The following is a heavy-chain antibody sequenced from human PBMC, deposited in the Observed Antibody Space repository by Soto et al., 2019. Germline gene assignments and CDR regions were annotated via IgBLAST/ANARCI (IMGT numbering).Heavy chain of an antibody. Sequence: GSLRLSCAASGFTFSNYAMSWVRQAPGKGLEWVSGISGSGGSKYSADSVKGRFTISRDTSKNTLYLLMNSLRADDTAIYYCAKVSSTIWSDAFDIWGRGTMVTVSS. D-gene: IGHD2-2*01. CDR3: AKVSSTIWSDAFDI. J-gene: IGHJ3*02. CDR1: GFTFSNYA. CDR2: ISGSGGSK. V-gene: IGHV3-23*01.